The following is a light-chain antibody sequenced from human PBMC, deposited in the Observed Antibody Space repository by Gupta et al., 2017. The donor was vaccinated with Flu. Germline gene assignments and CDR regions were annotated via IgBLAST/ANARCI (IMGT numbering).Light chain of an antibody. CDR1: SLRNSY. CDR2: AKN. V-gene: IGLV3-19*01. Sequence: SSELTQDPAVSVALGQTVRITCQGDSLRNSYASWYQKKPGQAPVLVIYAKNIRPSGIPDRFSGSTSGNTDSLTTPAAQAEDEADEDCNYRDSTDNHHAVFGGGTKLTVL. J-gene: IGLJ2*01. CDR3: NYRDSTDNHHAV.